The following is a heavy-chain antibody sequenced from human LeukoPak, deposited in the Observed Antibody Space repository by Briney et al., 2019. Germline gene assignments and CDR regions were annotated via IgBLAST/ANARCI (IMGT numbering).Heavy chain of an antibody. Sequence: PSETLSLTCTVSGGSISSSSHYWGWIRQPPGKGLEWIGSIYYSGSTYYNPSLKSRVTISVDTSKNQFSLKLSSVTAADTAVYYCARIDYGDYYFDYWGQGSLVTVSS. CDR2: IYYSGST. CDR1: GGSISSSSHY. D-gene: IGHD4-17*01. CDR3: ARIDYGDYYFDY. V-gene: IGHV4-39*01. J-gene: IGHJ4*02.